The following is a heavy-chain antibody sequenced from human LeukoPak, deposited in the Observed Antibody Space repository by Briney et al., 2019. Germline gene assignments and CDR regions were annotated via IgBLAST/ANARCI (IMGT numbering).Heavy chain of an antibody. V-gene: IGHV4-4*07. J-gene: IGHJ4*02. CDR3: ARSPYYDILTGPTYYFDY. D-gene: IGHD3-9*01. CDR1: GGSISSYY. CDR2: IYTSGST. Sequence: SETLSLTCTVSGGSISSYYWSRIRQPAGKGLEWIGRIYTSGSTNYNPSLKSRVTISVDTSKNQFSLKLSSVTAADTAVYYCARSPYYDILTGPTYYFDYWGQGTLVTVSS.